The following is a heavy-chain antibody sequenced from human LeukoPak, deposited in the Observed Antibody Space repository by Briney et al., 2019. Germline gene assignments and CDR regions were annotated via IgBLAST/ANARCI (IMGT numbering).Heavy chain of an antibody. D-gene: IGHD4-17*01. CDR1: GFTVSSNY. V-gene: IGHV3-53*01. CDR3: AREGYGDYIDY. Sequence: GGSLRLSCAASGFTVSSNYMSWVRQAPGKGLEWVSVIYSGGSTYYADSVKGRFTISRDNSKNTLYPQMNSLRAEDTAVYYCAREGYGDYIDYWGQGTLVTVSS. CDR2: IYSGGST. J-gene: IGHJ4*02.